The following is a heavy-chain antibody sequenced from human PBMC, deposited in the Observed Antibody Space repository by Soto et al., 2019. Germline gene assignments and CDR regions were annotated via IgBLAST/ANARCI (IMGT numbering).Heavy chain of an antibody. CDR1: GFTFSSYG. D-gene: IGHD3-10*01. CDR3: AKDMVDY. J-gene: IGHJ4*02. V-gene: IGHV3-33*06. CDR2: IYYDGSQK. Sequence: QVQLVESGGGVVQPGRSLRLSCVASGFTFSSYGMHWVRQAPGKRLEWVALIYYDGSQKYYADSVKGRFIISRDNSRSTLYLQMNSLRAEDMAVYYCAKDMVDYWGQGTLVTVSS.